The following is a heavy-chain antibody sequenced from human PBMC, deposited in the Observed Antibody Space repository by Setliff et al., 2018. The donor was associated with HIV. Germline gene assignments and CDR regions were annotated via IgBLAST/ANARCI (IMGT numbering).Heavy chain of an antibody. J-gene: IGHJ1*01. Sequence: ASVKVSCKVSGYTLSELSIHWVRQAPGKGLEWMGGFDPEDVETVYAQKFQGRVTMTEDPSTDTAYMELSSLRSEYTAVYYCATVRRYYYDSSGQEYFQHWGQGTLVTVSS. V-gene: IGHV1-24*01. CDR2: FDPEDVET. CDR1: GYTLSELS. D-gene: IGHD3-22*01. CDR3: ATVRRYYYDSSGQEYFQH.